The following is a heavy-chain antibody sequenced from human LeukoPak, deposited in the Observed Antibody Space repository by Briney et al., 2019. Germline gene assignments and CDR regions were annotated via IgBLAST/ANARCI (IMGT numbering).Heavy chain of an antibody. V-gene: IGHV3-13*01. D-gene: IGHD5-12*01. CDR3: ARGSGYDDYYFDY. CDR2: IGTAGDT. Sequence: GGSLRLSCAASGFTFSSYDMHWVRQATGKGLEWVSAIGTAGDTYYPGSVKGRFTISRENAKNSLYLQMNGLRAGDTAVYYCARGSGYDDYYFDYWGQGTLVTVSS. J-gene: IGHJ4*02. CDR1: GFTFSSYD.